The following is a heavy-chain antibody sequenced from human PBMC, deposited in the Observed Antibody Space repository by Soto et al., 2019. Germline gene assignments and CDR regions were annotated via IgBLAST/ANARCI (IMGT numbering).Heavy chain of an antibody. D-gene: IGHD3-10*01. Sequence: GGSLRLSCAASGFTFSSYAMSWVRQAPGKGLEWVSAISGSGGSTYYADSVKGRFTISRDNSKNTLYLQMNSLRAEDTAVYYCAKDRARGVRGVNPPPFDYWGQGTLVTVSS. CDR1: GFTFSSYA. J-gene: IGHJ4*02. V-gene: IGHV3-23*01. CDR2: ISGSGGST. CDR3: AKDRARGVRGVNPPPFDY.